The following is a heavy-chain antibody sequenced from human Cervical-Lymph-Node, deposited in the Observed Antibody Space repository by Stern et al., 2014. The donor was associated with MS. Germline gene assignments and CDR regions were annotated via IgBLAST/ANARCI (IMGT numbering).Heavy chain of an antibody. CDR2: IYYSGST. CDR3: AREPTYCSSTSCPIDY. V-gene: IGHV4-31*03. J-gene: IGHJ4*02. D-gene: IGHD2-2*01. Sequence: VQLEESGPGLVKPSQTLSLTCTVSGGSISSGGYYWSWIRQHPGKGLEWIGYIYYSGSTYYNPSLKSRVTISVDTSKNQFSLKLSSVTAADTAVYYCAREPTYCSSTSCPIDYWGQGTLVTVSS. CDR1: GGSISSGGYY.